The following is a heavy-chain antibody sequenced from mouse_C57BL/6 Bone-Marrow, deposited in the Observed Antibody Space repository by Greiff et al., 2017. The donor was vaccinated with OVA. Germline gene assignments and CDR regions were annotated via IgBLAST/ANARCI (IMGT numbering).Heavy chain of an antibody. D-gene: IGHD5-1*01. CDR2: INPSTGGT. CDR1: GYSFTGYY. J-gene: IGHJ1*03. Sequence: VQLQQSGPELVKPGASVKISCKASGYSFTGYYMHWVKQSPEKSLEWIGEINPSTGGTTYNQKFKAKATLTVDKSSSTAYMQLKSLTSEDSAVYYCAREYPWYFDVWGTGTTVTVSS. CDR3: AREYPWYFDV. V-gene: IGHV1-42*01.